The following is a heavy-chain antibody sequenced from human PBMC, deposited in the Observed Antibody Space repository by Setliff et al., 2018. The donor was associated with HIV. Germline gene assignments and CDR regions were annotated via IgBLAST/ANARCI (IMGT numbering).Heavy chain of an antibody. CDR2: IYPGDSDT. J-gene: IGHJ6*03. Sequence: GESLKISCKGSGYSFTSYWIGWVRQMPGKGLEWMGIIYPGDSDTRYSPSFQGQVTISVDKSINTAYLQWSSLKASDTAVYYCARLAFWGGLPAAIPNYYYYMDVWGKGTTVTVSS. V-gene: IGHV5-51*01. CDR1: GYSFTSYW. D-gene: IGHD2-2*01. CDR3: ARLAFWGGLPAAIPNYYYYMDV.